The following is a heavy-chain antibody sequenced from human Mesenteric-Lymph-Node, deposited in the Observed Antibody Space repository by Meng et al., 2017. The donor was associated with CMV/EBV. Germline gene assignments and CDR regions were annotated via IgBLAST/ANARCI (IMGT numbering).Heavy chain of an antibody. Sequence: GESLKISCSASGFTCSDAWMSWVRQAPGKGLEWVGRIKRNADGGTSDNAAPVKGRFTISRDDSKNTLYLQMNSLKTEDTAIYYCTTLNQRHTSRWYATFDIWGQGTVVTVSS. J-gene: IGHJ3*02. CDR1: GFTCSDAW. CDR3: TTLNQRHTSRWYATFDI. CDR2: IKRNADGGTS. V-gene: IGHV3-15*01. D-gene: IGHD6-13*01.